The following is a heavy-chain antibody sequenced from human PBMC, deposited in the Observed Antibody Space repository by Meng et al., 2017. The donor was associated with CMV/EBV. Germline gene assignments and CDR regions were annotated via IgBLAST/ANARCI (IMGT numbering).Heavy chain of an antibody. CDR3: ASSDGDSSSSILDY. J-gene: IGHJ4*02. Sequence: ASVKVSCKASGYTFTSYGISWVRQAPGQGLEWMGWISAYNGNTNYAQKLQGRVTMTTDTSTSTAYTELRSLRSDDTAVYYCASSDGDSSSSILDYWGQGTLVTVSS. CDR2: ISAYNGNT. CDR1: GYTFTSYG. V-gene: IGHV1-18*01. D-gene: IGHD6-6*01.